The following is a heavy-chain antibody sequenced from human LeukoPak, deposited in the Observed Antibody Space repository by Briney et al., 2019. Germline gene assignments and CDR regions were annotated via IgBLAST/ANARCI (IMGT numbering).Heavy chain of an antibody. V-gene: IGHV3-23*01. CDR3: AKGIYDMDV. CDR1: GFTFSSYA. Sequence: GGSLRLSCAASGFTFSSYAMSWVRHAPGKGLEWVSTISGSSRSTYYADSVKGRFAISRDNSKNTLYLQMNSLRAEDTAVYFCAKGIYDMDVWGQGTTVTVSS. J-gene: IGHJ6*02. CDR2: ISGSSRST.